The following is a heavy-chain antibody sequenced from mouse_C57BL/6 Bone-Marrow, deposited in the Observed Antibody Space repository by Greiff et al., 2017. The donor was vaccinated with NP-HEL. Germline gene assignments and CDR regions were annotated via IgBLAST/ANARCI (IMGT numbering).Heavy chain of an antibody. CDR1: GYAFSSSW. Sequence: QVQLKQSGPELVKPGASVKISCKASGYAFSSSWMNWVKQRPGKGLEWIGRIYPGDGDTNYNGKFKGKATLTADKSSSTAYMQLSSLTSEDSAVYFCARYLYGNFFAYWGQGTLVTVSA. J-gene: IGHJ3*01. CDR2: IYPGDGDT. V-gene: IGHV1-82*01. D-gene: IGHD2-1*01. CDR3: ARYLYGNFFAY.